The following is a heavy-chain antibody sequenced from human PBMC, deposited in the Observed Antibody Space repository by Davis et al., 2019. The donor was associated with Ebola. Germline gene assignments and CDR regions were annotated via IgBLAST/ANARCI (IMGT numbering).Heavy chain of an antibody. Sequence: GESPKIPRKAHGYSFTSNWIVWVRQMPGKGLEWMGDIYPSDSDTRYSPSFQGHVTFSVDKSITTAYLQWSSLKASDTATYYCARLGTRSFDYWGQGTLVTVSS. D-gene: IGHD2-2*01. CDR1: GYSFTSNW. J-gene: IGHJ4*02. CDR2: IYPSDSDT. V-gene: IGHV5-51*01. CDR3: ARLGTRSFDY.